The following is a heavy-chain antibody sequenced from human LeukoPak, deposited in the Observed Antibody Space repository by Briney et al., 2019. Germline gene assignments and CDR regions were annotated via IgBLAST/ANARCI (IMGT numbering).Heavy chain of an antibody. CDR3: ARDRGSREDGMDV. Sequence: GGSLRLSRAASGFTFSNYAMSWVRQAPGKGLEGVSSITGSGGSTYYADSVKGRFTISRDNSKNTLYLQMNSLRAEDTAVYNCARDRGSREDGMDVWGQGTTVTVS. CDR1: GFTFSNYA. J-gene: IGHJ6*02. CDR2: ITGSGGST. V-gene: IGHV3-23*01. D-gene: IGHD1-26*01.